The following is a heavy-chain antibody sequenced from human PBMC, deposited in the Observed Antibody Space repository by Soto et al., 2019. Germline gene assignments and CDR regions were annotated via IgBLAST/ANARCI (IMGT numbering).Heavy chain of an antibody. CDR1: GYTFTSYA. D-gene: IGHD2-2*01. CDR2: INAGNGNT. V-gene: IGHV1-3*01. J-gene: IGHJ4*02. Sequence: GASVNVSCKASGYTFTSYAMHWVRQAPGQRLEWMGWINAGNGNTKYSQKFQGRVTITRDTSASTAYMELSSLRSEDTAVYYCARRSAGYCSSTSCYSEFDYWGQGTLVTVSS. CDR3: ARRSAGYCSSTSCYSEFDY.